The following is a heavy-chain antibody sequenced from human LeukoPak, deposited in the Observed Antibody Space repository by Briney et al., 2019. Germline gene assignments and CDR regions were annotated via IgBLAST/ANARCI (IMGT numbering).Heavy chain of an antibody. J-gene: IGHJ4*02. D-gene: IGHD1-14*01. CDR3: TSGTLNLFQY. V-gene: IGHV3-72*01. CDR1: GFTFSDHY. Sequence: GRSLRLSCAASGFTFSDHYMDWVRQAPGKGLEWVGRVRNKANGYTTEYAASVKVRFTISRDDSNNSLYLQMNSLETADTAVYYCTSGTLNLFQYWGQGTLVSVSS. CDR2: VRNKANGYTT.